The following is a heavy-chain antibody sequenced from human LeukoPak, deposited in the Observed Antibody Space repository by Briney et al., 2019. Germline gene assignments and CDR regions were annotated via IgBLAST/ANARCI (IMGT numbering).Heavy chain of an antibody. CDR1: GGSISSYY. CDR2: IYYSGST. J-gene: IGHJ4*02. CDR3: ARGYGDYRYYFDY. V-gene: IGHV4-59*08. Sequence: SETLSLTCTVSGGSISSYYWSWIRQPPGKGLEWIGYIYYSGSTNYNPSLKSRVTISVDTSKNQFSLKLSSVTAADTAVYYCARGYGDYRYYFDYWGQGTLVTVSS. D-gene: IGHD4-17*01.